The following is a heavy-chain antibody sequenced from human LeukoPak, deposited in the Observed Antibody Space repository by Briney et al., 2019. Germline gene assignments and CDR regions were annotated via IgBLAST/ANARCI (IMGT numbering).Heavy chain of an antibody. V-gene: IGHV3-33*01. D-gene: IGHD4-11*01. Sequence: PGRSLRLSCAASGFIYSHYGMHWVRQAPGKGLEWVAVIWSDGSNRFYAGSVKGRSTISRDNSENTLFLQMNSLRAEDTAMYYCARDAQRGFDYSNSLEYWGHGTLVTVSS. J-gene: IGHJ4*01. CDR1: GFIYSHYG. CDR2: IWSDGSNR. CDR3: ARDAQRGFDYSNSLEY.